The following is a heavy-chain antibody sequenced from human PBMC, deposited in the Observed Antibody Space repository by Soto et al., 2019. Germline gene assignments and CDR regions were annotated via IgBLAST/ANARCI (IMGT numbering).Heavy chain of an antibody. Sequence: GGSLRLSCAASGFTFSSYAMSWVRQAPGKGLEWVSAISGSGGSTYYADSVKGRFTISRDNSKNTLYLQMNSLRAEDTAVYYCAKDLLTMILVFFHAPFDNWGKGPVVPVPS. V-gene: IGHV3-23*01. CDR3: AKDLLTMILVFFHAPFDN. D-gene: IGHD3-22*01. J-gene: IGHJ4*02. CDR2: ISGSGGST. CDR1: GFTFSSYA.